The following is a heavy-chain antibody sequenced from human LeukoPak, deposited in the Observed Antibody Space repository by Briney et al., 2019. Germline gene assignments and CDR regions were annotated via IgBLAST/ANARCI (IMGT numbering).Heavy chain of an antibody. J-gene: IGHJ6*03. CDR1: GFTFSNFA. Sequence: GGSLRLSCAASGFTFSNFAMSWVRQAPGKGLEWASTYSGDGTSCADSVKGRFTISTDNSKNTLYLRMNSLRAEDTAVYYCAKGPCKGRDTGCYRDYYYYMDVWGKGTTVTVSS. V-gene: IGHV3-23*01. CDR3: AKGPCKGRDTGCYRDYYYYMDV. CDR2: YSGDGT. D-gene: IGHD2-2*02.